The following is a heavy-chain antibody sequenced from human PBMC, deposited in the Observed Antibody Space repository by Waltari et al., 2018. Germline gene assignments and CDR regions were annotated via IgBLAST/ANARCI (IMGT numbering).Heavy chain of an antibody. D-gene: IGHD6-19*01. CDR3: ARANSGWFNWFDP. Sequence: EVQLVESGGGLVQPGGSLRLSCAASGFTFSSYWMSWVRQAPGRGLECVANIKQDGSENYYVDSVKGRFTISRDNAKNSLYLQMNSLRVEDTAVYYCARANSGWFNWFDPWGQGTLVTVSS. CDR1: GFTFSSYW. V-gene: IGHV3-7*01. J-gene: IGHJ5*02. CDR2: IKQDGSEN.